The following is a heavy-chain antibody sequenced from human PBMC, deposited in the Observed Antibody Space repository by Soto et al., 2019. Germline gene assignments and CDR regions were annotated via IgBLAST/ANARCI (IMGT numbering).Heavy chain of an antibody. D-gene: IGHD2-2*01. CDR1: GFTFSSYA. V-gene: IGHV3-30-3*01. CDR2: ISYDGSNK. CDR3: ATQYQPKHDPKRDYFDY. J-gene: IGHJ4*02. Sequence: QVQLVESGGGVVQPGRSLRLSCAASGFTFSSYAMHWVRQAPGKGLEWVAVISYDGSNKYYADSVKGRFTISRDNSKNTLYLQMNSLRAEDTAVYYCATQYQPKHDPKRDYFDYWGQGTLVTVSS.